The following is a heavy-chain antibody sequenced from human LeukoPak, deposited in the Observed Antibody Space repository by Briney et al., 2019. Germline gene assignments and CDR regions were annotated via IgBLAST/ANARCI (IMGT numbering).Heavy chain of an antibody. J-gene: IGHJ5*02. V-gene: IGHV4-39*01. D-gene: IGHD3-10*01. CDR1: GGSISSSSYY. CDR3: ARHLVVWFEELRGGPDWFDP. CDR2: LYYSGST. Sequence: SETLSLTCTVSGGSISSSSYYWGWIRQPPGQGLEWIGSLYYSGSTYYNPSLKSRVTISVDTSKNQFSLKLSSVTAADTAVYYCARHLVVWFEELRGGPDWFDPWGQGTLVTVSS.